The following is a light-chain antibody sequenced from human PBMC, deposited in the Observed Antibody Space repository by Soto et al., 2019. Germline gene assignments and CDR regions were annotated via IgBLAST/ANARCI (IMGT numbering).Light chain of an antibody. CDR1: SSDGGGYNY. J-gene: IGLJ2*01. CDR3: SSYTITSAVV. Sequence: QSVLTQPASVSGSPGQSITISCTGTSSDGGGYNYVSWYQQHPGKAPKLMIYDVSNRPSGVSNRFSGSKSGNTASLTISGLQAEDEADYYCSSYTITSAVVFGGGTKLTVL. V-gene: IGLV2-14*01. CDR2: DVS.